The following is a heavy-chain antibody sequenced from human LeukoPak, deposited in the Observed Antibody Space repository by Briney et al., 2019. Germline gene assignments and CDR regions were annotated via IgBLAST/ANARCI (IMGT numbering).Heavy chain of an antibody. CDR1: GFTVSSNY. Sequence: GGSLRLSCAASGFTVSSNYMSWVRQAPGKGLEWVSVIYSGGSTYYADSVKGRFTISRDNAKNSLYLQMNSLRAEDTAVYYCALIGGWYYFDYWGQGTLVTVSS. CDR3: ALIGGWYYFDY. J-gene: IGHJ4*02. V-gene: IGHV3-66*01. CDR2: IYSGGST. D-gene: IGHD4-23*01.